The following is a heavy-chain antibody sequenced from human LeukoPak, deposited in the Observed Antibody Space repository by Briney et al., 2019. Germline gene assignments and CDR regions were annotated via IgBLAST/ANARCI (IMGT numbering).Heavy chain of an antibody. D-gene: IGHD3-22*01. CDR1: GYTLTESS. CDR2: FDPEDGET. J-gene: IGHJ4*02. V-gene: IGHV1-24*01. CDR3: ATSHADYYDTRGYDY. Sequence: ASVKVSCKVSGYTLTESSMHWVRQAPGKGLEWMGGFDPEDGETIYAQKFQGRVTMTEDTSTDTAYMELSSLRSEDTAVYYCATSHADYYDTRGYDYWGQGTLVTVSS.